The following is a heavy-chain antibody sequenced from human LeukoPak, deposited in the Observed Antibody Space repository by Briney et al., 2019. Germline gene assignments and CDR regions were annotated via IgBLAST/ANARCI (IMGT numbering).Heavy chain of an antibody. D-gene: IGHD6-13*01. J-gene: IGHJ4*02. Sequence: GGSLRLSCAASGFIFSSYWMHWVRQAPGKGLVWVSRINIDGSSTSYADSVKGRFTISRDNAKNTLYLQMNSLRAEDTAIYYCAKCRSESIAAAGNHWGQGTLVIVSS. V-gene: IGHV3-74*01. CDR3: AKCRSESIAAAGNH. CDR2: INIDGSST. CDR1: GFIFSSYW.